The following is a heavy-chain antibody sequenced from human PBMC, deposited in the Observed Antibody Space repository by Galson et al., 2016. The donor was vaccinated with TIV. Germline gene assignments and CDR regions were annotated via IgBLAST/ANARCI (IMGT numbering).Heavy chain of an antibody. J-gene: IGHJ2*01. CDR3: ARDVHWYFDL. Sequence: SLRLSCAASGFTFSNYWMSWVRQAPGKGLEWVANIKQTGSEKYYVDSVKGRFTISRDNARNSLYLQMNSLTTEDTAVYFCARDVHWYFDLWGRGTLVTVSS. CDR1: GFTFSNYW. CDR2: IKQTGSEK. V-gene: IGHV3-7*01.